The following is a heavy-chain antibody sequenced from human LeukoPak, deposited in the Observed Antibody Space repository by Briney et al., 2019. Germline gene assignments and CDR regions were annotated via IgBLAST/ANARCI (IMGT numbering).Heavy chain of an antibody. Sequence: LAGGSLRLSCAASGFAVSSNHMNWVRQAPGKGLEWVSVIFNGGSTYYADSVKGRFTISRDNSKNTLYLQMNSLRAEDTAVYYCARDRWGQWLIQGNDAFDIWGQGTMVTVSS. D-gene: IGHD6-19*01. V-gene: IGHV3-53*05. CDR3: ARDRWGQWLIQGNDAFDI. CDR1: GFAVSSNH. CDR2: IFNGGST. J-gene: IGHJ3*02.